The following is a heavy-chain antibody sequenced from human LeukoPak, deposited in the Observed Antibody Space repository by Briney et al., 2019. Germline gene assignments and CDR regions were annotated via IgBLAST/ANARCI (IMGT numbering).Heavy chain of an antibody. D-gene: IGHD6-19*01. J-gene: IGHJ5*02. CDR1: GGSISSGSYY. CDR3: ARERYSSGWYGPLNWFDP. CDR2: IYYSGST. V-gene: IGHV4-61*09. Sequence: PSQTLSLTCTVSGGSISSGSYYWSWIRQPPGKGLEWIGDIYYSGSTNYNPSLKSRVTISVDTSKNQFSLKLSSVTAADTAVYYCARERYSSGWYGPLNWFDPWGQGTLVTVSS.